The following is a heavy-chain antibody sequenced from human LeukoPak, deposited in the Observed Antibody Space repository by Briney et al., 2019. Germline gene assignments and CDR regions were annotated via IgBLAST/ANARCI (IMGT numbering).Heavy chain of an antibody. CDR3: ARGSSGYWSSTTDY. CDR2: ISAYNGNT. V-gene: IGHV1-18*01. Sequence: GASVKVSCKASGYTFTSYGIRWVRQAPGQGLEWMGWISAYNGNTNYAQKLQGRVTMTTDTSTSTAYMELRSLRSDDTAVYYCARGSSGYWSSTTDYWGQGTLVTVSS. CDR1: GYTFTSYG. J-gene: IGHJ4*02. D-gene: IGHD3-22*01.